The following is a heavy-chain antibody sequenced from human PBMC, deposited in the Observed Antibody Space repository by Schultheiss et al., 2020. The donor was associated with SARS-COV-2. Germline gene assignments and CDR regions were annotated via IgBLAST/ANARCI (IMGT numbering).Heavy chain of an antibody. V-gene: IGHV3-30*01. CDR1: GFTFSTYA. CDR3: ARGAVEMATTDGWYFDL. CDR2: ISYDGSNK. D-gene: IGHD5-24*01. Sequence: GGSLRLSCAASGFTFSTYAMHWVRQAPGKGLEWVAVISYDGSNKYYADSVKGRFTISRDNSKNTLYLQMNSLRAEDTAVYYCARGAVEMATTDGWYFDLWGRGTLVTVSS. J-gene: IGHJ2*01.